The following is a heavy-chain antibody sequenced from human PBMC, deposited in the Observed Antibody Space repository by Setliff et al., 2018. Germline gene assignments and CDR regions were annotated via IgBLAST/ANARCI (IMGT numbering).Heavy chain of an antibody. D-gene: IGHD5-12*01. CDR2: IYYSGST. Sequence: SETLPLTCTVSGGSISSHYWSWIRQPPGKGLEWIGSIYYSGSTNYNPSLKSRVTISLDTSRNQFSLKLRSVTAADTAVYYCARVRKGYSGYDFGDYWGQGTLVTVSS. J-gene: IGHJ4*02. CDR3: ARVRKGYSGYDFGDY. V-gene: IGHV4-59*11. CDR1: GGSISSHY.